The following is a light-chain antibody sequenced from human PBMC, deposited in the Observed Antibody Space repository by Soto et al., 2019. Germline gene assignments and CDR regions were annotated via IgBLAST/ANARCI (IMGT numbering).Light chain of an antibody. V-gene: IGKV1-13*02. Sequence: AIQLTQSPSSLSASVGDRVTITCRASQGISSALAWYQQKPGKAPKLLIYDASSLESGVPSRFSGSGSGTDFTLTISSLQPEDFATYYCQQFNSYHQFTFGPGTKVDIK. CDR3: QQFNSYHQFT. CDR1: QGISSA. J-gene: IGKJ3*01. CDR2: DAS.